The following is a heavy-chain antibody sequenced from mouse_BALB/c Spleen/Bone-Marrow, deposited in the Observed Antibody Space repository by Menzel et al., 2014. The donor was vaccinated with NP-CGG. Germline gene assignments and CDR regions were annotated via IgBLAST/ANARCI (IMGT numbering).Heavy chain of an antibody. Sequence: EVQLQQSGAELVRPGALVKLSCKASGFNIKDYYMHWVKQRPEQGLEWIGWIDPENGNTIYDPKFQGKASITADTSSNTAYLQLSSLTSEDTAVYYCARHYYGTSYVGYFDYWGQATTLTVSS. D-gene: IGHD1-1*01. V-gene: IGHV14-1*02. CDR3: ARHYYGTSYVGYFDY. CDR2: IDPENGNT. J-gene: IGHJ2*01. CDR1: GFNIKDYY.